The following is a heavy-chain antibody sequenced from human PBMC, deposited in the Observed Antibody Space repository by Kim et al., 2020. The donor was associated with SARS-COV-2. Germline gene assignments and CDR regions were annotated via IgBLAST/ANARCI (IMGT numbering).Heavy chain of an antibody. CDR3: ARDKGDYGLVSYYYYYGMDV. J-gene: IGHJ6*02. CDR2: ISSSGSTI. Sequence: GGSLRLSCAASGFTFSSYEMNWVRQAPGKGLEWVSYISSSGSTIYYADSVKGRFTISRDNAKNSLYLQMNSLRAEDTAVYYCARDKGDYGLVSYYYYYGMDVWGQGTTVTVSS. V-gene: IGHV3-48*03. D-gene: IGHD4-17*01. CDR1: GFTFSSYE.